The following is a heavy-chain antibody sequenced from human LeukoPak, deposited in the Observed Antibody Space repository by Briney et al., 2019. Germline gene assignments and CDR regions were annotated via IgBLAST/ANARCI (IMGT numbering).Heavy chain of an antibody. J-gene: IGHJ4*02. CDR3: ARAITMVKPYYFDH. V-gene: IGHV4-59*12. CDR2: ISDSGTT. D-gene: IGHD3-10*01. CDR1: GGSINGYY. Sequence: PSETLSLTCTVSGGSINGYYWNWIRQTPGKGLEWVGSISDSGTTNHNPSLKSRVTISVDTSKNQFSLKLSSVTAADTAVYYCARAITMVKPYYFDHWGQGTLVTVSS.